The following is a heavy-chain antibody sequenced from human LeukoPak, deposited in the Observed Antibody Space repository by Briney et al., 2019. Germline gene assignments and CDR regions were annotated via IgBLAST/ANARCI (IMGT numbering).Heavy chain of an antibody. V-gene: IGHV4-31*03. D-gene: IGHD1-1*01. CDR2: IYYSGST. Sequence: PSQTLSLTCTDSGGSISSGGYYWSWIRQHPGKGLEWIGYIYYSGSTYYNPSLKSRVTISVDTSKNQFSLKLSSVTAADTAVYYCARVGPERREALKWFDPWGQGTLVTVSS. CDR1: GGSISSGGYY. CDR3: ARVGPERREALKWFDP. J-gene: IGHJ5*02.